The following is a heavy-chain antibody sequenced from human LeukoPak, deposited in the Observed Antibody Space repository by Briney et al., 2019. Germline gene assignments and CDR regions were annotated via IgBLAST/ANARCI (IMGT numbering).Heavy chain of an antibody. CDR3: ARRWATTNYYNVLEP. V-gene: IGHV4-59*11. CDR1: GDSISSHF. CDR2: VYYRGST. J-gene: IGHJ5*02. D-gene: IGHD1-26*01. Sequence: SETLSLTCTVSGDSISSHFWTWIRQPPGKGLEFIGYVYYRGSTYYNTSLKSRVTISVDTSKNQFSLNLNSVTTADTAVYYCARRWATTNYYNVLEPWGQGTLVTVSS.